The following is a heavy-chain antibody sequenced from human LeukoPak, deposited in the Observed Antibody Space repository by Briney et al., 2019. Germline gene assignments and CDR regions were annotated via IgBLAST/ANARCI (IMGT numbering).Heavy chain of an antibody. Sequence: GGSLRLSYAVSGFTFSGYSMNWVRKAPGKGLEWVSYISSSSSTIYYADSVKGRFTISRDNARNSVYLQMNSLRAEDTAVYYCARDRHQVYYFDYRGQGTLVTVSS. CDR3: ARDRHQVYYFDY. CDR2: ISSSSSTI. CDR1: GFTFSGYS. V-gene: IGHV3-48*04. J-gene: IGHJ4*02.